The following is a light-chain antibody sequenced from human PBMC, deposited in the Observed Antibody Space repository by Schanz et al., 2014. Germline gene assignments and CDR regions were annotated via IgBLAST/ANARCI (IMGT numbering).Light chain of an antibody. CDR1: QSVSSSY. V-gene: IGKV3-20*01. CDR2: GTS. CDR3: QQYDNLPYT. J-gene: IGKJ2*01. Sequence: EIVLTQSPGTLSLSPGERATLSCRASQSVSSSYLAWYQQKPGQAPRLLIYGTSTRATGVPARFSGSGSGTEFTLTISSLQPEDIATYYCQQYDNLPYTFGQGTKLEIK.